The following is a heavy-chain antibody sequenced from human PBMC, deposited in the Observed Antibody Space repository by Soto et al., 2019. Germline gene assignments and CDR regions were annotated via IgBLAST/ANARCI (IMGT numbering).Heavy chain of an antibody. V-gene: IGHV3-21*01. CDR2: ISSSSSYI. CDR1: GFTFSSYS. D-gene: IGHD6-6*01. CDR3: ARDLWFSSSAYYFDY. J-gene: IGHJ4*02. Sequence: EVQLVESGGGLVKPGGSLRLSCAAYGFTFSSYSMNWVRQAPGKGLEWVSSISSSSSYIYYADSVKGRFTISRDNAKNSLYLQMNSLRAEDTAVYYCARDLWFSSSAYYFDYWGQGTLVTVSS.